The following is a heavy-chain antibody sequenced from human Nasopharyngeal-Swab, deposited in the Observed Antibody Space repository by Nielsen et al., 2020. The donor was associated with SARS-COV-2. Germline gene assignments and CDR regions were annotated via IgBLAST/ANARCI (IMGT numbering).Heavy chain of an antibody. Sequence: GESLKIPCAASGFTFSSYWMHWVRQAPGKGLVWVSRINSDGSSPSYADSVKGRFTISRDNAKNTLYLQMNSLRAEDTAVYYCASAGLVYWGQGTLVTVSS. D-gene: IGHD3-10*01. CDR1: GFTFSSYW. CDR2: INSDGSSP. V-gene: IGHV3-74*01. J-gene: IGHJ4*02. CDR3: ASAGLVY.